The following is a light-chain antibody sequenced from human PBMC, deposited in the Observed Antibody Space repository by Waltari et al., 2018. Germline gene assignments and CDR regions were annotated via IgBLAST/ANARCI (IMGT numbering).Light chain of an antibody. CDR3: QRYFNIVL. Sequence: DIVMTQSPDSLAVSLGERATVNCKSSQSVLSTSNNKNYLAWYQQKAGQSPKLLIYWASTRESGVPDRFSGSGSGTDFTLTISSLQAEDVAVYYCQRYFNIVLFGQGTRVEIK. CDR1: QSVLSTSNNKNY. CDR2: WAS. J-gene: IGKJ5*01. V-gene: IGKV4-1*01.